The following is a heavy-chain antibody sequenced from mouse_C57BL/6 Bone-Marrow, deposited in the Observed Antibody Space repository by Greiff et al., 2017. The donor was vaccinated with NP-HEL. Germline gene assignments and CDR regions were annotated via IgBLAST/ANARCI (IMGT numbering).Heavy chain of an antibody. D-gene: IGHD2-2*01. V-gene: IGHV1-55*01. CDR3: VAIWLPFDY. Sequence: VQRVESGAELVKPGASVKMSCKASGYTFTSYWITWVKQRPGQGLEWIGDIYPGSGSTNYNEKFKSKATLTVDTSSSTAYMQLSSLTSEDSAVYYCVAIWLPFDYWGQGTTLTVSS. CDR1: GYTFTSYW. J-gene: IGHJ2*01. CDR2: IYPGSGST.